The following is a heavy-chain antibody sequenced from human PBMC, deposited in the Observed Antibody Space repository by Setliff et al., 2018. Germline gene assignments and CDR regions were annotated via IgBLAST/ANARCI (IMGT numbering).Heavy chain of an antibody. J-gene: IGHJ3*02. CDR3: ARDGGGDSDAFDI. Sequence: GASVKVSCKASGYTFTSYGISWVRQAPGQGLEWMGRINPSSGATIYAQKFRGRVTMTSDTSISTAYMELGRLRSDDTAVYFCARDGGGDSDAFDIWGQGTMVTVSS. V-gene: IGHV1-2*06. D-gene: IGHD3-16*01. CDR1: GYTFTSYG. CDR2: INPSSGAT.